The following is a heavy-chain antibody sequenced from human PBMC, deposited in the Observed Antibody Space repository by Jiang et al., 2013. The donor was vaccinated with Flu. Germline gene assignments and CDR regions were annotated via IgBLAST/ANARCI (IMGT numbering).Heavy chain of an antibody. CDR1: GYAFTSHY. Sequence: GAEVKKPGASVKISCKASGYAFTSHYMHWVRQAPGQGLEWMAIINPNGGGTNFAQNFQGRVTLTRDTSTNTVYMELSSLRSEDTAVYYCARDTSAADSVWWFDPWGQGTLITVSS. V-gene: IGHV1-46*01. CDR2: INPNGGGT. D-gene: IGHD6-13*01. CDR3: ARDTSAADSVWWFDP. J-gene: IGHJ5*02.